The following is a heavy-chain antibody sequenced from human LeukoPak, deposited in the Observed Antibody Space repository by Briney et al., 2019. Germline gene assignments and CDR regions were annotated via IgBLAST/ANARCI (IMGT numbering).Heavy chain of an antibody. D-gene: IGHD1-26*01. V-gene: IGHV4-59*01. Sequence: PSETLSLTCTVSGGSISSYLWSWIRRPPGKGLEWIGYIYYSGSTNYNPTLKSRVTILVDTSKNQFSLKVSSVTAADTAVYSCARGQYSGSCFDNWGQGSLVSVSS. CDR1: GGSISSYL. J-gene: IGHJ4*02. CDR2: IYYSGST. CDR3: ARGQYSGSCFDN.